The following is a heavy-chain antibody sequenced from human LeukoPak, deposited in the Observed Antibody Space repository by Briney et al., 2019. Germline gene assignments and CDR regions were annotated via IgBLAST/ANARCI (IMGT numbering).Heavy chain of an antibody. Sequence: PSETLSLTCTVSGGSMSDYYWTWIRQPPGKGLEWIGYIYSTGSTNYNPSLKSRVTISLDTSKNQFSLKLSSVTAVDTALYYCARDYTMTHSFDVWGQGTLVTVSS. V-gene: IGHV4-59*01. D-gene: IGHD3-22*01. J-gene: IGHJ3*01. CDR1: GGSMSDYY. CDR3: ARDYTMTHSFDV. CDR2: IYSTGST.